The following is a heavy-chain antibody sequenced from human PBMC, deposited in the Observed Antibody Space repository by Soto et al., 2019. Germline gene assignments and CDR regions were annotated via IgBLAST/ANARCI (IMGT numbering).Heavy chain of an antibody. J-gene: IGHJ5*02. V-gene: IGHV3-30-3*01. CDR3: ARDMYIRDYFVQWFEP. CDR2: ISHDGINK. Sequence: QVRLVESGGGVVQPGRSLRLSCTASGFSFSSYAMYWFRQPPGKGLEWVAVISHDGINKHYADAVKGRVTVSRDNSNPSLDLHLNILRGEDKARYCCARDMYIRDYFVQWFEPWGQGTLVTVSS. CDR1: GFSFSSYA. D-gene: IGHD4-17*01.